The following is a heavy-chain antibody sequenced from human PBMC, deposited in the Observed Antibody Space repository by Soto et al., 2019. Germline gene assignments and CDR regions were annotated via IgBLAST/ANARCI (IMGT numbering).Heavy chain of an antibody. Sequence: ASVKVSCKASGYTFTTHAMHWVRQAPGQRLEWMGWINAVNGDTKYSRKFQGRVTITRDTSASTAYMEMSSLRSEDTAGYYCARDRLGDYDAFDIWGQGTMVTVSS. CDR2: INAVNGDT. V-gene: IGHV1-3*01. J-gene: IGHJ3*02. CDR1: GYTFTTHA. CDR3: ARDRLGDYDAFDI. D-gene: IGHD4-17*01.